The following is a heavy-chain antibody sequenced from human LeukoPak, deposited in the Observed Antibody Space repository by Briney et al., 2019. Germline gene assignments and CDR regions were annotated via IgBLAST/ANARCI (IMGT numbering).Heavy chain of an antibody. CDR3: AREGLNMVRGVIPKEAWGWFDP. J-gene: IGHJ5*02. V-gene: IGHV4-59*12. Sequence: SETLSLTCTVSGGSISSYYWSWIRQPPGKGLEWIGYIYYSGSTNYNPSLKSRVTISVDTSKNQFSLKLTSVTAADTAVYYCAREGLNMVRGVIPKEAWGWFDPWGQGTLVTVSS. D-gene: IGHD3-10*01. CDR2: IYYSGST. CDR1: GGSISSYY.